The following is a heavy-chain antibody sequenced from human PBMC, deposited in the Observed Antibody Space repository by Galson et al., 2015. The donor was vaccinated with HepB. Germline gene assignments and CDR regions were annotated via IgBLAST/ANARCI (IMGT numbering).Heavy chain of an antibody. CDR2: IIPIFGTA. J-gene: IGHJ5*02. CDR3: AREGDCGGDCYPGYNWFDP. D-gene: IGHD2-21*01. Sequence: SVKVSCKASGGTFSSYAISWVRQAPGQGLEWMGGIIPIFGTANYAQKFQGRVTITADKSTSTAYMELSSLRSEDTAVYYCAREGDCGGDCYPGYNWFDPWGQGTLVTVSS. V-gene: IGHV1-69*06. CDR1: GGTFSSYA.